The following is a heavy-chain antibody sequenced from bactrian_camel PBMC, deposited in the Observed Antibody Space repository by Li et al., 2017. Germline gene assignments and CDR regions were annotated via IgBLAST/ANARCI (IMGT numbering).Heavy chain of an antibody. CDR3: AADDAGSNDSDYCSRILLLNYHYDY. V-gene: IGHV3S53*01. Sequence: VQLVESGGGSVQAGGSLRLSCVGSGRTYIMQCLGWFRRAPGKEREDVAHLDKDGTTRYVEPVKGRFTISKDDTKDIFYLQMNDLKPEDTAMYYCAADDAGSNDSDYCSRILLLNYHYDYTGQGTQVTVS. D-gene: IGHD4*01. CDR1: GRTYIMQC. CDR2: LDKDGTT. J-gene: IGHJ4*01.